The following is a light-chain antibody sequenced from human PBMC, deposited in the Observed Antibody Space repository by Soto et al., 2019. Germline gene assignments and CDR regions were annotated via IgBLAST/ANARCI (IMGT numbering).Light chain of an antibody. CDR1: QSVSSY. CDR3: QQYGSSGT. CDR2: DAS. Sequence: EIVLTQSPATLSLSPGERATLSCRASQSVSSYLVWYQQKPGQAPRLLIYDASNRATGIPARFSGSGSGTDFTLTISSLEPEDFAVYYCQQYGSSGTFGQGTKVDI. V-gene: IGKV3-11*01. J-gene: IGKJ1*01.